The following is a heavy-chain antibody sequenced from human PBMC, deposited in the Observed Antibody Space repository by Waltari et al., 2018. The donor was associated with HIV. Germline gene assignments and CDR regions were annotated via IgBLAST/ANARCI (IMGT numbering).Heavy chain of an antibody. V-gene: IGHV3-15*01. D-gene: IGHD3-22*01. CDR1: GITFRNAW. CDR3: TTLWYSYDSTDY. J-gene: IGHJ4*02. CDR2: IKSGAEGGTT. Sequence: EVQLVESGGGLVKPGGSLRLSCAASGITFRNAWMSWFRQAPGKGLEWVGRIKSGAEGGTTDYAAAVKGRFTISRDDSKHTLYLQMDSLKTEDTAVYYCTTLWYSYDSTDYWGQGTLVTVSS.